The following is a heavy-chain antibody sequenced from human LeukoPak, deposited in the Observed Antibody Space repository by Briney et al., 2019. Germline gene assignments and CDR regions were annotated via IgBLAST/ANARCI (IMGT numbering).Heavy chain of an antibody. J-gene: IGHJ4*02. D-gene: IGHD5-18*01. CDR2: ISYDGSNK. CDR3: ATTWIQLSSDY. Sequence: PGGSLRLSCAASGFTFSSYGMHWVRQAPGKGLEWVAVISYDGSNKYYADSVKSRFTISRDNSKNTLYLQMNSLRAEDTAVYYCATTWIQLSSDYWGQGTLVTVSS. V-gene: IGHV3-30*03. CDR1: GFTFSSYG.